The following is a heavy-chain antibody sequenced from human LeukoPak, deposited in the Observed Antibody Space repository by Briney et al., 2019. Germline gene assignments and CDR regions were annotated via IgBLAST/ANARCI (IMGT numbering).Heavy chain of an antibody. CDR2: IYYSGST. J-gene: IGHJ4*02. D-gene: IGHD1-26*01. V-gene: IGHV4-59*08. CDR1: GGSISSYY. CDR3: ARHPWSGSYDY. Sequence: PSETLSLTCTVSGGSISSYYWSWIRQPPGKGLEWIGYIYYSGSTSYNPSLKSRVTISVDTSKNQFSLKLSSVTAADTAVYYCARHPWSGSYDYWGQGTLVTVSS.